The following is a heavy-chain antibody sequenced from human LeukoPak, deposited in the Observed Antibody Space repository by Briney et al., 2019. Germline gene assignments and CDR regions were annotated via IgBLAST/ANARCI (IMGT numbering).Heavy chain of an antibody. D-gene: IGHD1-20*01. CDR2: INPNGDAT. V-gene: IGHV1-46*01. Sequence: GASVKVSCKTSGYTFTKYLIHWVRQAPGQGLEWVGTINPNGDATNYAPRLQGRLTLTQDTSTSTVYMELRGLTPDDTAVYYCARPLFCAFDNCGYWLDPWGPGTLVTLSS. CDR1: GYTFTKYL. J-gene: IGHJ5*02. CDR3: ARPLFCAFDNCGYWLDP.